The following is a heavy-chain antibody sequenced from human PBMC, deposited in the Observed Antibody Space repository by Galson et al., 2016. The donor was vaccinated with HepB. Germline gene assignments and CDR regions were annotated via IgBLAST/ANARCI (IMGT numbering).Heavy chain of an antibody. J-gene: IGHJ3*02. CDR1: GFTFSSYG. V-gene: IGHV3-33*01. D-gene: IGHD7-27*01. CDR3: ARLGAGATRDDTFDI. Sequence: SLRLSCAASGFTFSSYGMHWVRQVPGKGLEWVAVIWYDGSNKFYADFVKGRFTISRDNAKNSLFLQMNSLRAEDTAVYYCARLGAGATRDDTFDIWGQGTMVTVSS. CDR2: IWYDGSNK.